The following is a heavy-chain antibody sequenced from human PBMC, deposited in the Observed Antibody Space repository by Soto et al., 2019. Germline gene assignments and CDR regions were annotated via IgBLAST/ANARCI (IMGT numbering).Heavy chain of an antibody. V-gene: IGHV4-31*03. CDR1: GGSISSGGYY. J-gene: IGHJ4*02. CDR3: ARTSLLYFDWLRTQIFDY. D-gene: IGHD3-9*01. CDR2: IYCSGST. Sequence: SETLSLTCTVSGGSISSGGYYWSWIRQHPGKGLEWIGYIYCSGSTYYNPSLKSRVTISVDTSKNQFSLKLSSVTAADTAVYYCARTSLLYFDWLRTQIFDYWGQGSLVTVSS.